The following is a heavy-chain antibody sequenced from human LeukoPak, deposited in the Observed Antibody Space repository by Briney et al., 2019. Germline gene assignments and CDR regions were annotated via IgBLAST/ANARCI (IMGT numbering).Heavy chain of an antibody. CDR3: AKDILPTYYRYYFDY. V-gene: IGHV3-7*03. Sequence: GGSLRLSCAASGFTFSSYWMSWVRQAPGNGREWVANIKQDGSEKYYVDSVKGRFTISRDNAKNSLYLQMNSLRAEDTAAYYCAKDILPTYYRYYFDYWGQGTLVTVSS. CDR2: IKQDGSEK. D-gene: IGHD3-9*01. CDR1: GFTFSSYW. J-gene: IGHJ4*02.